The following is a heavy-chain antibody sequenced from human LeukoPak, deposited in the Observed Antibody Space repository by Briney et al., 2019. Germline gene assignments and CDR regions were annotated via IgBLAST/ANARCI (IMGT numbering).Heavy chain of an antibody. CDR2: IYQGGRT. V-gene: IGHV4-4*02. CDR1: SDSMNSSNW. CDR3: ARGDASGYPDY. Sequence: SETLSLTCAVSSDSMNSSNWWSWVRQSPGKGLEWIGEIYQGGRTNYKSSLKSRVSISVDKSRNQLSLKLTSVTAADTAVYYCARGDASGYPDYWGQGTLVTVSS. J-gene: IGHJ4*02. D-gene: IGHD3-22*01.